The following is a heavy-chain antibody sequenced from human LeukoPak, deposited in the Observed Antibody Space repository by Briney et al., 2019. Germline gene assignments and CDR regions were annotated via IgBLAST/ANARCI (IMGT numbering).Heavy chain of an antibody. D-gene: IGHD3-10*01. Sequence: GGSLRLSCAPSGFTFRSYWMHWVRQAPGKGLVWVSRINSDGSSTSYADSVKGRFTISRDNAKNTLYLQMNSLRAEDTAGYHCARDRGGSAFDILGQGTMVTVSS. J-gene: IGHJ3*02. CDR2: INSDGSST. CDR3: ARDRGGSAFDI. CDR1: GFTFRSYW. V-gene: IGHV3-74*01.